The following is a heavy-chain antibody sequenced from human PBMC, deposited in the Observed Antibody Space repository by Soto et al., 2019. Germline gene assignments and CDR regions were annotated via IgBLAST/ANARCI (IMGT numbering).Heavy chain of an antibody. CDR2: ISSSSSFI. V-gene: IGHV3-21*01. J-gene: IGHJ4*02. Sequence: EVQLVESGGGLVKPGGSLRLSCAASGFTFSSYSMNWVRQAPGKGLEGVSSISSSSSFIYYADSVKGRFTISRDNAKNSLYLQMNSLRAEDTAMFYCARSYDILTGYSGFDYWGQGTLVTVSS. CDR3: ARSYDILTGYSGFDY. D-gene: IGHD3-9*01. CDR1: GFTFSSYS.